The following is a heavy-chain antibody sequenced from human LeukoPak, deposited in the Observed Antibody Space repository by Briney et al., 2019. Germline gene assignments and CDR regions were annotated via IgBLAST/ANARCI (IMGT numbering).Heavy chain of an antibody. CDR3: AAKEDYYGSGSYYNGDY. V-gene: IGHV3-23*01. CDR2: ISGSGGST. CDR1: GFTFSSYA. Sequence: GGSLRLSCAASGFTFSSYAMSWVRQAPGKGLEWVSAISGSGGSTYYADSVKGRFTISRDNSKNTLYLQMNSLRAEDTAVYYCAAKEDYYGSGSYYNGDYWGQGTLVTVSS. J-gene: IGHJ4*02. D-gene: IGHD3-10*01.